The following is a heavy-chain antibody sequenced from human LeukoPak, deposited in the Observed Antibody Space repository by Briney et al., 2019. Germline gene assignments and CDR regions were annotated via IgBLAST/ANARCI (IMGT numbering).Heavy chain of an antibody. D-gene: IGHD6-13*01. Sequence: GGSLRLSCAASGFTFSSYAMSWVRQAPGKGLEWVSAISGSGDSTYYGDSMKGRFTISRDNSKNTLYLQMNSLRAEDTAVYYRAKTPPPDSSSWSHGDYWGQGTLVTVSS. CDR2: ISGSGDST. CDR1: GFTFSSYA. V-gene: IGHV3-23*01. J-gene: IGHJ4*02. CDR3: AKTPPPDSSSWSHGDY.